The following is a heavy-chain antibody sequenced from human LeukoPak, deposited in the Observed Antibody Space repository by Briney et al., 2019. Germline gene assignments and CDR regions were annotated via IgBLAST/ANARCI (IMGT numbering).Heavy chain of an antibody. Sequence: GGSLRLSCAAAGLTVSSNYMSWVRQAPGKGLEWVSVIFSGGSTYYADSVKGRFTISRDNSKNTLYLQMNSLRAEDTAVYYCARGGGSSEFDYWGQGTLVTVSS. CDR2: IFSGGST. CDR1: GLTVSSNY. CDR3: ARGGGSSEFDY. J-gene: IGHJ4*02. D-gene: IGHD2-15*01. V-gene: IGHV3-53*01.